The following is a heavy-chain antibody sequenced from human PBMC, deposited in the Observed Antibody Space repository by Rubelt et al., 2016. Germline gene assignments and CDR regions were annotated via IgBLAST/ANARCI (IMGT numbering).Heavy chain of an antibody. CDR1: GGSFSGYY. J-gene: IGHJ4*02. Sequence: QVQLQQWGAGLLKPSETLSLTCAVYGGSFSGYYWSWIRQPPGKGLEWIGGINYSGSTNYNPSLKSRVTIAVDTSKNQFSLKLSSVTAADTAVYYCARVTGGSSDYWGQGTLVTVSS. V-gene: IGHV4-34*01. CDR3: ARVTGGSSDY. CDR2: INYSGST. D-gene: IGHD3-16*01.